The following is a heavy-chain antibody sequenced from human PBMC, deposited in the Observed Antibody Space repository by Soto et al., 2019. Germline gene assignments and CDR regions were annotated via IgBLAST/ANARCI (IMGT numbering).Heavy chain of an antibody. CDR1: GFSLSTSGMR. Sequence: SGPTLVNPTQPLTLTCTFSGFSLSTSGMRVSWIRQPPGKELEWLAGMDWDDDKCYSTYLKSRLTISKDTSTNQVVLTMTNMGPVDKATYYCARMAARLVFDYWGQGTLVTV. D-gene: IGHD2-2*01. CDR2: MDWDDDK. CDR3: ARMAARLVFDY. V-gene: IGHV2-70*04. J-gene: IGHJ4*02.